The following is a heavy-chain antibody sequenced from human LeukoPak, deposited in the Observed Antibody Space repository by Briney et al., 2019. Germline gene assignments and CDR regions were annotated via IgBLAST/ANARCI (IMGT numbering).Heavy chain of an antibody. J-gene: IGHJ6*02. CDR1: GGPFSGYY. V-gene: IGHV4-34*01. D-gene: IGHD2-21*02. CDR3: ARGPWGDSSGMDV. CDR2: INHSGST. Sequence: KSSETLSLTCAVYGGPFSGYYWSWIRQPPGKGLEWIGEINHSGSTNYNPSLKSRVTISVDTSKNQFSLKLSSVTAADTAVYYCARGPWGDSSGMDVWGQGTTVTVSS.